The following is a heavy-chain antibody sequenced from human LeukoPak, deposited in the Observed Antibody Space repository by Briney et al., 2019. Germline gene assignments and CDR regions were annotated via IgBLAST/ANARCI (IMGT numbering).Heavy chain of an antibody. CDR3: ARGPRYSYGFFDY. CDR1: GGSISSYY. V-gene: IGHV4-34*01. D-gene: IGHD5-18*01. J-gene: IGHJ4*02. Sequence: SETLSLTCTVSGGSISSYYWSWIRQPPGKGLEWIGEINHSGSTNCNPSLKSRVTISVDTSKNQFSLKLSSVTAADTAVYYCARGPRYSYGFFDYWGQGTLVTVSS. CDR2: INHSGST.